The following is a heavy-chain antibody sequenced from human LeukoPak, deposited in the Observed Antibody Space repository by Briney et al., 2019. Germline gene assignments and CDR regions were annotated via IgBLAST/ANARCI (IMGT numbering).Heavy chain of an antibody. Sequence: PGGSLRLFCAVSGFTFSSYWMNWVRQAPGKGLEWVSSISSSSSYIYYADSVKGRFTISRDNAKNSLYLQMNSLRAEDTAVYYCARDELTMVRGVIPYSGMDVWGQGTTVTVSS. CDR3: ARDELTMVRGVIPYSGMDV. V-gene: IGHV3-21*01. CDR1: GFTFSSYW. CDR2: ISSSSSYI. J-gene: IGHJ6*02. D-gene: IGHD3-10*01.